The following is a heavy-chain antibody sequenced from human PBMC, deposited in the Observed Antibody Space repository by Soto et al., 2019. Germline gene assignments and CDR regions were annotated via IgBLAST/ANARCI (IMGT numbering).Heavy chain of an antibody. Sequence: QVQLVESGGGVVQPGRSLRLSCAASGFTFSSYGMHWVRQAPGKGLEWVAVIWYDGSNKYYADSVKGRFTISRDNSKNTLYLQMNSLRAEDTAVYYCARVRGYSSSWYNWNVGGDDAFDIWGQGTMVTVSS. CDR1: GFTFSSYG. V-gene: IGHV3-33*01. D-gene: IGHD6-13*01. CDR2: IWYDGSNK. J-gene: IGHJ3*02. CDR3: ARVRGYSSSWYNWNVGGDDAFDI.